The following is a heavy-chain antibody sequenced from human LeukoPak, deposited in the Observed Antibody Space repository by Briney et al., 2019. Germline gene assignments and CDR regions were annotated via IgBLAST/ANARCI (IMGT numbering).Heavy chain of an antibody. J-gene: IGHJ6*03. V-gene: IGHV1-69*13. CDR2: IIPIFGTA. D-gene: IGHD2-2*01. Sequence: SVKVSCKASGGTFSSYAISWVRQAPGQGLEWMGGIIPIFGTANYAQKFQGRVTITADGSTSTAYMELSSLRSEDTAVYYCARDKYCSSTSCPYYYYYCMDVWGKGTTVTVSS. CDR3: ARDKYCSSTSCPYYYYYCMDV. CDR1: GGTFSSYA.